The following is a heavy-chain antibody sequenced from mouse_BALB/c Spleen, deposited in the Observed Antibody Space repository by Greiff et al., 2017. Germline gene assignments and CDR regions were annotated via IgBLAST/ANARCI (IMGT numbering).Heavy chain of an antibody. D-gene: IGHD2-4*01. CDR1: GYAFSSYW. Sequence: QVQLQPSGAELVRPGSSVKISCTASGYAFSSYWMYWVKQRPGQGLEWIGQIYHGDGDTNYNGKFKGKATLTADKSSRTAYMQLSSRTSEDSAVYFCARERDYDGYFDYWGQGTTLTVSS. J-gene: IGHJ2*01. CDR2: IYHGDGDT. V-gene: IGHV1-80*01. CDR3: ARERDYDGYFDY.